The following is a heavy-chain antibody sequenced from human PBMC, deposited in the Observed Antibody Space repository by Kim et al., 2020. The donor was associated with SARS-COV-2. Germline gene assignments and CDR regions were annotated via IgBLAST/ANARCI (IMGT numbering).Heavy chain of an antibody. Sequence: SETLSLTCSVSGGSISSSSYYWGWIRQPPGKGLEWIGSIYYSGSTYYNPSLKSRVTMSVDTSKNQLSLKLSSVTAADTAVYYCARLDYYDTCVYCFDYWGQGTLVTVSS. CDR1: GGSISSSSYY. D-gene: IGHD3-22*01. CDR3: ARLDYYDTCVYCFDY. V-gene: IGHV4-39*01. CDR2: IYYSGST. J-gene: IGHJ4*02.